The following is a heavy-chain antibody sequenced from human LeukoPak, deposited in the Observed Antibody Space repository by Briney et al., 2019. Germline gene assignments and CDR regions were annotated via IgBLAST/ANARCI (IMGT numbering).Heavy chain of an antibody. V-gene: IGHV7-4-1*02. Sequence: GASVKVSCKASGYTFTNYTMNWVRQAPGQGLEWMGWINTNTGNPTYAQGFTGRFVFSLDTSVSTAYLQISSLKAEDTAVYYCARDNGVRGVIVPKAPAYYMDVWGKGTTVTVSS. J-gene: IGHJ6*03. D-gene: IGHD3-10*01. CDR2: INTNTGNP. CDR1: GYTFTNYT. CDR3: ARDNGVRGVIVPKAPAYYMDV.